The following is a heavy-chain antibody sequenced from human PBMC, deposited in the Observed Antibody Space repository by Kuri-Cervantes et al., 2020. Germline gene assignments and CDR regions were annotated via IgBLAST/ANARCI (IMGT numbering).Heavy chain of an antibody. CDR3: ARESKGYYFDY. J-gene: IGHJ4*02. Sequence: GGSLRLSCAASGFTFSSYAMHWVRQAPGKGLEWVAVISYDGSNKYYADSVKGRFTISRDNSKNTLYLQMNSLRAEDTAVYYCARESKGYYFDYWGQGTLVTDSS. V-gene: IGHV3-30-3*01. CDR1: GFTFSSYA. CDR2: ISYDGSNK. D-gene: IGHD4-11*01.